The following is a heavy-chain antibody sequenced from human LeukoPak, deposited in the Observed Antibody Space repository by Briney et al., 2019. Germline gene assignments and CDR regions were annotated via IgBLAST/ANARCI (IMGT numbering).Heavy chain of an antibody. CDR1: GFTFSSYA. D-gene: IGHD3-3*01. V-gene: IGHV3-23*01. Sequence: GGSLRLSCAASGFTFSSYAMSWVRQAPGKGLEWVSAISGSGGSTYYADSVKGRFTISRDNSKNTLYLQMNSLRAEDTAVYYCANDPPDFWTLYYFDYWGQGTLVTVSS. CDR2: ISGSGGST. J-gene: IGHJ4*02. CDR3: ANDPPDFWTLYYFDY.